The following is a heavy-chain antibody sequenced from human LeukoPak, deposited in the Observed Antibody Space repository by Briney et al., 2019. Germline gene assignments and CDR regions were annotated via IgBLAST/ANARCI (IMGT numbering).Heavy chain of an antibody. CDR2: ITSDGGTT. CDR3: ARDLRGAADY. J-gene: IGHJ4*02. D-gene: IGHD1-26*01. CDR1: GFTFSSYA. Sequence: GGSLRLSCAASGFTFSSYAMHWVRQAPGKRLEYLSSITSDGGTTYYADSVKGRFTISRDNSKNTLYLQMGSLRAGDMALYYCARDLRGAADYWGQGTLVTVSS. V-gene: IGHV3-64*02.